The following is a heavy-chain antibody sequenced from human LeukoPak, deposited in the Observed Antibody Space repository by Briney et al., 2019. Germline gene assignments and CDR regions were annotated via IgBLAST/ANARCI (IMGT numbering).Heavy chain of an antibody. CDR1: GGSISSYY. CDR2: IYYSGST. D-gene: IGHD4-17*01. V-gene: IGHV4-59*12. J-gene: IGHJ4*02. Sequence: SETLSLTCTVSGGSISSYYWSWIRQPPGKGLEWIGYIYYSGSTNYNPSLKSRVTISVDTSKNQFSLKLSSVTAADTAVYYCGGTYYGDYGRYFDYWGQGTLVTVSS. CDR3: GGTYYGDYGRYFDY.